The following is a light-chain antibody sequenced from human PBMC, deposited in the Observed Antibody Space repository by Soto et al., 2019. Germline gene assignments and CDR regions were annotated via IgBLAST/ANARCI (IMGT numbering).Light chain of an antibody. CDR1: QSVSNW. Sequence: DIQMTKSPSFVSASVGDRVTITCRASQSVSNWLAWYQQRPGKAPKLLIHSASPLRSGVPARFSGSGSVTEFTLTIASLQPEDDATYYCQQASYFPFTFGPGTKVAI. V-gene: IGKV1-12*01. CDR2: SAS. J-gene: IGKJ3*01. CDR3: QQASYFPFT.